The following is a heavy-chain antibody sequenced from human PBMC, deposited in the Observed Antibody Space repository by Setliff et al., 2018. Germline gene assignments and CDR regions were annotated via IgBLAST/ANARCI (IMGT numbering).Heavy chain of an antibody. V-gene: IGHV1-69*13. CDR3: ARDALYNSYDINSYYGNWLDP. Sequence: GASVKVSCKAFGYPFTGYYYNHWVRQAPGQGPEWMGGIMPKFGTPNRSQKFQGRVTITADESTSTAYLHLSSLRSADTAVYYCARDALYNSYDINSYYGNWLDPWGQGTLVTVSS. CDR1: GYPFTGYY. D-gene: IGHD3-10*01. J-gene: IGHJ5*02. CDR2: IMPKFGTP.